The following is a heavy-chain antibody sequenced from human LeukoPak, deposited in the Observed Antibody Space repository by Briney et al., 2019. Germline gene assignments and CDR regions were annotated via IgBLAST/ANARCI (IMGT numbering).Heavy chain of an antibody. CDR2: INLSGGDT. D-gene: IGHD4-17*01. CDR1: GYTFTSYG. CDR3: AREGDYDVGTGFDY. Sequence: ASVKVSCKASGYTFTSYGISWVRQAPGQGLEWTGIINLSGGDTSYAREFQGRVTMTRDTSTSTVYMELSSLRSEDTAVYYCAREGDYDVGTGFDYWGQGTLVTVSS. J-gene: IGHJ4*02. V-gene: IGHV1-46*01.